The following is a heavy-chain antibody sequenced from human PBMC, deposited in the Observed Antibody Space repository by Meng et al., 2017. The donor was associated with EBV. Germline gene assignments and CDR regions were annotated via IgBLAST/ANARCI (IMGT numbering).Heavy chain of an antibody. V-gene: IGHV1-69*01. J-gene: IGHJ4*02. D-gene: IGHD3-10*01. CDR2: FLPTLGAP. Sequence: GQLGKSAAGVKKPGSSVKVSCKPSGGPFRNYAISWVRQAPGQGLEWLGGFLPTLGAPNYAQKFHGRVSITADESTSTHYMDLSSLRSEDTAVYYCASESGRGYTPDYWGQGTLVTVSS. CDR1: GGPFRNYA. CDR3: ASESGRGYTPDY.